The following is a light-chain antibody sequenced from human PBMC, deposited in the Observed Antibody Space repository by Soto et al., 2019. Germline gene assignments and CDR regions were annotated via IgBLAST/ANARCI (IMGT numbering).Light chain of an antibody. J-gene: IGLJ2*01. CDR2: EVS. CDR3: SSYTTSNTLV. V-gene: IGLV2-14*01. CDR1: SSDVGAYNY. Sequence: QSALTQPASVSGSPGQSITISCTGTSSDVGAYNYVSWYQQHPGKAPKLMIFEVSDRPSGVSNRFSGSKSSNTASLPISGLPAEDEADYYCSSYTTSNTLVFGGGTQLTVL.